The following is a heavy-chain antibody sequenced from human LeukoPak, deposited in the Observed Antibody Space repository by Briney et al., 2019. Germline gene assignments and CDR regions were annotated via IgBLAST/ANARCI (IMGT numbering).Heavy chain of an antibody. CDR2: ISGGGGST. D-gene: IGHD3-3*01. V-gene: IGHV3-23*01. Sequence: GGSLRLSCAASGFTFSTYWMSWVRQAPGKGLEWVSAISGGGGSTYYAVSVKGRFTISRDNSKNTLFLQMNSLRAEDTAVYFCAKDPEVLRRSFDYWGQGTLVTASS. CDR3: AKDPEVLRRSFDY. CDR1: GFTFSTYW. J-gene: IGHJ4*02.